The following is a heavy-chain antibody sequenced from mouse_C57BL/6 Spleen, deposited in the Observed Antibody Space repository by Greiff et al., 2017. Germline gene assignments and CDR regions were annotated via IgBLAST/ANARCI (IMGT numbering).Heavy chain of an antibody. CDR2: ISDGGSYT. Sequence: EVMLVESGGGLVKPGGSLKLSCAASGFTFSSYAMSWVRQTPEKRLEWVATISDGGSYTYYPDNVKGRFTISRDNARNNLYLQMSHLKSEDTAMYYCARSLITTGAWFAYWGQGTLVTVSA. D-gene: IGHD1-1*01. V-gene: IGHV5-4*03. CDR1: GFTFSSYA. J-gene: IGHJ3*01. CDR3: ARSLITTGAWFAY.